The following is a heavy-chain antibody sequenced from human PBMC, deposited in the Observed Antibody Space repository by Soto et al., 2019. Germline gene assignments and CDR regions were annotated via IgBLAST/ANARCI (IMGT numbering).Heavy chain of an antibody. CDR2: IYYSGST. J-gene: IGHJ4*02. Sequence: SETLSVTCTASGSSISSSSYYCGWIRKPPGKGQERIGSIYYSGSTYYNPSLKSRVTISVDTSKTQFSLKLRSVTAADTAVYYCARSIACVVVVGATDYFEYWGKGSMV. D-gene: IGHD2-15*01. CDR1: GSSISSSSYY. CDR3: ARSIACVVVVGATDYFEY. V-gene: IGHV4-39*01.